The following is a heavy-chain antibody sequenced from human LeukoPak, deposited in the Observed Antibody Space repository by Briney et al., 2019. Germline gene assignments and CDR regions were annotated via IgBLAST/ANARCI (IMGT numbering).Heavy chain of an antibody. CDR2: INHSGST. D-gene: IGHD3-3*01. J-gene: IGHJ5*02. CDR3: ARGGLITIFGVVILRSYWFDP. Sequence: SETLSLTCTVSGGSISSSSYYWSWIRQPPGKGLEWIGEINHSGSTNYNPSLKSRVTISVDTSKNQFSLKLSSVTAADTAVYYCARGGLITIFGVVILRSYWFDPWGQGTLVTVSS. V-gene: IGHV4-39*07. CDR1: GGSISSSSYY.